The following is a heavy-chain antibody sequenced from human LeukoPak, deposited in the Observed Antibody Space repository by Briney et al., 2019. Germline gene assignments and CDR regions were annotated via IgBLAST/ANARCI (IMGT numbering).Heavy chain of an antibody. CDR1: GYTFSSYD. J-gene: IGHJ4*02. D-gene: IGHD1-1*01. CDR3: ARELRRDRY. V-gene: IGHV1-8*01. Sequence: ASVKVSCKASGYTFSSYDINWVRQATGQGLEWMGYMNPDSGNTGYAQNFQGRVTMTVNTSITTAYMELSSLRPEDTAVYYCARELRRDRYWGQGTLVTVSS. CDR2: MNPDSGNT.